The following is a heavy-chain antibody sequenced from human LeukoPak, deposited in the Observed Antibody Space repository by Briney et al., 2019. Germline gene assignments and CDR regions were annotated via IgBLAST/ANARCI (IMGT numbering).Heavy chain of an antibody. J-gene: IGHJ4*02. CDR3: AREDSSSWLFDY. D-gene: IGHD6-13*01. Sequence: SETLSLTCTVSGGSISSYYWSWIRQPPGKGLEWIGYIYYSGSTNYNPSLKSRVTISVDTSKNQLSLKLSSVTAADTAVYYCAREDSSSWLFDYWGQGTLVTVSS. V-gene: IGHV4-59*01. CDR1: GGSISSYY. CDR2: IYYSGST.